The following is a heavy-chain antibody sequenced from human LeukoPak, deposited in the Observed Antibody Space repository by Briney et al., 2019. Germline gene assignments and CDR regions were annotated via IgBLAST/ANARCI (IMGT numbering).Heavy chain of an antibody. D-gene: IGHD5-24*01. V-gene: IGHV3-23*01. CDR2: ISGSGSST. CDR1: GFTFSNYV. CDR3: ARENGYKYDY. Sequence: GGSLRLSCAASGFTFSNYVMTWVRQAPGKGLEWVSEISGSGSSTFYADSVKGRFTISRDNAKNSLYLQMNSLRAEDTAVYYCARENGYKYDYWGQGTPVTVSS. J-gene: IGHJ4*02.